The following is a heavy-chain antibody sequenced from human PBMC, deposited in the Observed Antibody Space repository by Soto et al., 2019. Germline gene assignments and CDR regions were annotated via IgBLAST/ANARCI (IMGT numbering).Heavy chain of an antibody. Sequence: SGPTLVNPTQTLTLTCTFSGFSLSTSGVGVGWIRQPPGEALEWLALIYWDDDKRYSPSLKSRLTITKDTSKNQVVLTMTNMDPVDTATYYCAHATYCGGDCSRPFDPWGQGTLVTSPQ. CDR1: GFSLSTSGVG. CDR3: AHATYCGGDCSRPFDP. V-gene: IGHV2-5*02. CDR2: IYWDDDK. D-gene: IGHD2-21*02. J-gene: IGHJ5*02.